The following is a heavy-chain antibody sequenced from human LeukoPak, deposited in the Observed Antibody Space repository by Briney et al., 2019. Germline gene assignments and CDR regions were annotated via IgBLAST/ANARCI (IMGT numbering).Heavy chain of an antibody. CDR3: ARGEKGHLDY. CDR2: IYYSGST. V-gene: IGHV4-30-4*01. Sequence: SETLSLTCAVSGGSISSGDYYWSWIRQPPGKGLEWIGYIYYSGSTYYNPSLKSRVTISVDTSKNQFSLKLSSVTAADTAVYYCARGEKGHLDYWGQGTLVTVSS. CDR1: GGSISSGDYY. J-gene: IGHJ4*02.